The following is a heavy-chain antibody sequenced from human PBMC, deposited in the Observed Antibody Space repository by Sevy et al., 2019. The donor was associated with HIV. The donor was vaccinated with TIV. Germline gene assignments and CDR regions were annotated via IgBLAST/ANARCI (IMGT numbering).Heavy chain of an antibody. V-gene: IGHV3-48*01. CDR3: ARDWWDSYGYHWLDP. CDR2: ISGGSVTI. D-gene: IGHD5-18*01. CDR1: GFTFSSYS. Sequence: GGSLRLSCAASGFTFSSYSMIWVRQAPGKGLEWISYISGGSVTIYYADSVKGRFTISRDNAKTSVYLEMNSLRVEDTAVYYCARDWWDSYGYHWLDPWGQGTLVTVSS. J-gene: IGHJ5*02.